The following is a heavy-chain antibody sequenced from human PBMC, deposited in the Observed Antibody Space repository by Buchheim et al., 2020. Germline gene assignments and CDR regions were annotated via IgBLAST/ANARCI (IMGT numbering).Heavy chain of an antibody. V-gene: IGHV3-30-3*01. CDR1: GFTFSSYA. CDR3: ARDRHSPYYFDY. Sequence: QVQLVESGGGVVQPGRSLRLSCAASGFTFSSYAMHWVRQAPGKGLEWVAVISYDGSNKYYADSVKGRFTISRDTSKNTLYLQMNSLRAEDTAVYYCARDRHSPYYFDYWGQGTL. J-gene: IGHJ4*02. CDR2: ISYDGSNK.